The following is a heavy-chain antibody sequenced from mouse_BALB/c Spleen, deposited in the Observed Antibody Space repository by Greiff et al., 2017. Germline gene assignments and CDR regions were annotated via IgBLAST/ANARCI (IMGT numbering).Heavy chain of an antibody. CDR2: ISNLAYSI. Sequence: EVQLVESGGGLVQPGGSRKLSCAASGFTFSDYGMAWGRQAPGKGPEWVAFISNLAYSIYYADTVTGRFTISRENAKNTLYLEMSSLRSEDTAMYYCAGDYYGSSYWYFDVWGAGTTVTVSS. CDR1: GFTFSDYG. V-gene: IGHV5-15*02. CDR3: AGDYYGSSYWYFDV. D-gene: IGHD1-1*01. J-gene: IGHJ1*01.